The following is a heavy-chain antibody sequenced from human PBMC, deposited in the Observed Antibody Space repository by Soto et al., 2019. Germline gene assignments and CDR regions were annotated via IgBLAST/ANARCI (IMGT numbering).Heavy chain of an antibody. CDR3: AKPDGATYNFRY. CDR2: ISWSGGST. CDR1: GFNFNTQS. D-gene: IGHD1-1*01. V-gene: IGHV3-23*01. J-gene: IGHJ4*01. Sequence: EVQLLESGGGSVQPGGSLRLSCAASGFNFNTQSMSWVRQAPGMGLEWVSAISWSGGSTYYADSVKGRFAISRDNSKNTLYLQINSLRGEDTAVYYCAKPDGATYNFRYWGQGALVIVSA.